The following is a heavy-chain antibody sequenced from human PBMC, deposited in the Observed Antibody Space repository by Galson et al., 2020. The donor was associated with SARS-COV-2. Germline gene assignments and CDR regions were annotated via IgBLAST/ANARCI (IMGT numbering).Heavy chain of an antibody. Sequence: TGGSLRLSCAASGFTLSNAWMSWVRQAPGKGLEWVGRIKSKTDGGTTDYAAPVKGRFTISRDDSKNTLYLQMNSLKTEDTAVYYCTTTQGYSSGWYSFDYWGQGTLVTVSS. J-gene: IGHJ4*02. CDR3: TTTQGYSSGWYSFDY. CDR1: GFTLSNAW. V-gene: IGHV3-15*01. D-gene: IGHD6-19*01. CDR2: IKSKTDGGTT.